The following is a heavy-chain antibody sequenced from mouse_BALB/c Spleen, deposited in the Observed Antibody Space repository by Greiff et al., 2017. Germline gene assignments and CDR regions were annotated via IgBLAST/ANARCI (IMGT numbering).Heavy chain of an antibody. CDR3: SRLLTDRDYYAMDY. Sequence: DLVKPGASVKLSCKASGYTFTSYWINWIKQRPGQGLEWIGRIAPGSGSTYYNEMFKGKATLTVDTSSSTAYIQLSSLSSEDSAVYCCSRLLTDRDYYAMDYGGQGTSVTVSS. CDR2: IAPGSGST. V-gene: IGHV1S41*01. CDR1: GYTFTSYW. J-gene: IGHJ4*01. D-gene: IGHD4-1*01.